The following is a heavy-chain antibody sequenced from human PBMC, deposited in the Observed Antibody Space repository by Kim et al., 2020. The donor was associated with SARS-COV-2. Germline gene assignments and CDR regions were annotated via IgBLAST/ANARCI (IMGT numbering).Heavy chain of an antibody. CDR3: ARGPSADF. J-gene: IGHJ4*02. Sequence: GGSPRLSCVTSGFNFTLYSMNWVRQAPGKGLEWVSSITSSGAYVYFADSVKGRFSISRDSATKSIFLQMNSLRVDDTAVYYCARGPSADFWGQGTLVAVS. CDR2: ITSSGAYV. CDR1: GFNFTLYS. V-gene: IGHV3-21*01.